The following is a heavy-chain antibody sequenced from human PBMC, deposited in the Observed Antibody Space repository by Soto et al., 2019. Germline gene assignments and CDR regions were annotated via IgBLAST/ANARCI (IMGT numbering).Heavy chain of an antibody. CDR2: IYYSGST. J-gene: IGHJ3*02. CDR3: ARYPATIFGVVITLDAFDI. CDR1: GGSISSGGYY. Sequence: PSETLSLTCTVSGGSISSGGYYWSWIRQHPGKGLEWIGYIYYSGSTYYNPSLKSRVTISVDTSKNQFSLKLSSVTAADTAVYYCARYPATIFGVVITLDAFDIWGQGTMVTVSS. V-gene: IGHV4-31*03. D-gene: IGHD3-3*01.